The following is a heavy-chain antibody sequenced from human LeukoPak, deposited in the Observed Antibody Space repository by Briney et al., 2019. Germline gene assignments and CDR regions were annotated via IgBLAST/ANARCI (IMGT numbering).Heavy chain of an antibody. J-gene: IGHJ4*02. Sequence: SVKVSCKASDYTFTTFGISWVRQAPGQGLEWIGWTSADNGYTNYAQKVQGRVTMTTDTSTTTAYMELRSLTSDDTAVYYCVRDRIYYGSGSYAYWGQGTLVTVSS. CDR2: TSADNGYT. CDR3: VRDRIYYGSGSYAY. CDR1: DYTFTTFG. D-gene: IGHD3-10*01. V-gene: IGHV1-18*01.